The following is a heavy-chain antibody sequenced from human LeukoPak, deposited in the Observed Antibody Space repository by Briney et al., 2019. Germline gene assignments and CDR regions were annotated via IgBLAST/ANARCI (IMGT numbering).Heavy chain of an antibody. CDR2: IYHSGST. Sequence: SETLSLTCAVSGYSISSGYYWGWIRQPPGKGLEWIGSIYHSGSTYYNPSLKSRVTISVDTSKNQFSLKLSSVTAADTAVYYCASTGDDYGDYGFDPWGQGTLVIVSS. V-gene: IGHV4-38-2*01. CDR1: GYSISSGYY. J-gene: IGHJ5*02. D-gene: IGHD4-17*01. CDR3: ASTGDDYGDYGFDP.